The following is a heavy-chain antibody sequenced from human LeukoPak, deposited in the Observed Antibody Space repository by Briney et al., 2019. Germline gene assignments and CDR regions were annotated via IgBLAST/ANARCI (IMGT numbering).Heavy chain of an antibody. CDR2: INWNGGST. V-gene: IGHV3-20*04. D-gene: IGHD3-9*01. Sequence: GGSLRLSCAASGFTFDDYGMSWVRQAPGKGLEWVSGINWNGGSTGYADSVKGRFTISRDNAKNSMYLQMNSLRAEDTALYYCARVNYDILTGYSWGGDYWGQGTLVTVSS. J-gene: IGHJ4*02. CDR1: GFTFDDYG. CDR3: ARVNYDILTGYSWGGDY.